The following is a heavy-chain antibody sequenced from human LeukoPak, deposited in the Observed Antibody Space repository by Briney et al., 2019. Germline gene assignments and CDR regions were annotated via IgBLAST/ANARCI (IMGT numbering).Heavy chain of an antibody. Sequence: GGSLRLSCAASGFTFSSYGMHWVRQAPGKGLEWVAFIRYDGSNKYYADSVKGRFTISRDDAKNLLYLDMNSLRAEDTAVYYCARGHTAVTRHFDFWGQGTLVTVSS. CDR3: ARGHTAVTRHFDF. CDR2: IRYDGSNK. V-gene: IGHV3-30*02. J-gene: IGHJ4*02. D-gene: IGHD4-17*01. CDR1: GFTFSSYG.